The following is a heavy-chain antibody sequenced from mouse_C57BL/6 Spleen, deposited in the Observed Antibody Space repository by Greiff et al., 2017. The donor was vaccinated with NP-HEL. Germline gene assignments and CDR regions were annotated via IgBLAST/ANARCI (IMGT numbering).Heavy chain of an antibody. CDR1: GYSFTGYY. CDR2: INPSTGGT. V-gene: IGHV1-42*01. CDR3: ARSPIYYDYDDYATDY. J-gene: IGHJ4*01. D-gene: IGHD2-4*01. Sequence: VQLQQSGPELVKPGASVKISCKASGYSFTGYYMNWVKQSPEKSLEWIGEINPSTGGTTYNQKFKAKATLTVDKSSSTAYMQLKSLTSEDSAVYYCARSPIYYDYDDYATDYWGQGTSVTVSS.